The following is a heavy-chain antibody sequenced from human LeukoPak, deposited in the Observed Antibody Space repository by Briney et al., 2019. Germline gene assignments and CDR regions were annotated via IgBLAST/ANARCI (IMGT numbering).Heavy chain of an antibody. CDR2: ISYDGPNK. CDR3: AKGLARFGYGALRDF. CDR1: GFTFSSYA. D-gene: IGHD4/OR15-4a*01. V-gene: IGHV3-30*18. J-gene: IGHJ4*02. Sequence: GGSLRLSCAASGFTFSSYAMSWVRQAPGKGLEWVAVISYDGPNKYYADSVKGRFTISRDNSKNTQYLQMNSLRAEDTAVYYCAKGLARFGYGALRDFWGQGTLVTVSS.